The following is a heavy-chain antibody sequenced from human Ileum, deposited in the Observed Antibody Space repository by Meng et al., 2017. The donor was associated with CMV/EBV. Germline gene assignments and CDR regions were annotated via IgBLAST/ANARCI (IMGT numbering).Heavy chain of an antibody. CDR2: ISAYNGNT. J-gene: IGHJ4*02. CDR3: ARDNWGYDY. V-gene: IGHV1-18*01. D-gene: IGHD7-27*01. Sequence: GQLVEAGAEGKKPRASVKDSCKASGYNFTSYGISWVRQAPGQGLEWMGWISAYNGNTDYAQKYQDRVTMTRDTSTNTAYMELRSLTSDDTAMYYCARDNWGYDYWGQGTLVTGSS. CDR1: GYNFTSYG.